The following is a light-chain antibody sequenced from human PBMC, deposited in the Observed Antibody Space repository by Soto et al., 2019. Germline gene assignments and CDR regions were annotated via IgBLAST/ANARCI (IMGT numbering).Light chain of an antibody. J-gene: IGKJ5*01. CDR2: AAS. Sequence: DIQMTQSPSSLSGSVGDRVTITCQASQDIGNSVNWYQQKPGKAPKLLLSAASNLETGDPLRFSGSGSGTDFAFLISSLQPEDVATYFCQQYGTLPITFGHGTRLEIK. CDR3: QQYGTLPIT. CDR1: QDIGNS. V-gene: IGKV1-33*01.